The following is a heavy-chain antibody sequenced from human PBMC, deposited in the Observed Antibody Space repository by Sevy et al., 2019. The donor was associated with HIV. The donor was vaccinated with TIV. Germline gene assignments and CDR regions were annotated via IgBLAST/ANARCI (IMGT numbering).Heavy chain of an antibody. V-gene: IGHV1-69*13. D-gene: IGHD1-26*01. Sequence: ASVKVSCKASGGTFSSYAISWVQQAPGQGLEWMGGIIPIFGTANYAQKFQGRVTITADESTSTAYMELSSLRSEDTAVYYCARGSGSYYGDFDYWGQGTLVTVSS. CDR2: IIPIFGTA. J-gene: IGHJ4*02. CDR1: GGTFSSYA. CDR3: ARGSGSYYGDFDY.